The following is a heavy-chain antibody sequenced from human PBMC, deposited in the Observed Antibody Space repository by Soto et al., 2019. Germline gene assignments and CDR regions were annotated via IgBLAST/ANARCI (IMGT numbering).Heavy chain of an antibody. V-gene: IGHV4-34*01. Sequence: SETLSLTCAVYGGSFSGYYWSWIRQPPGKGLEWIGEINHSGSTNYNPSLKSRVTISVDTSKNQFSLKLSSVTAADTAVYYCARVRYCSSTSCSIIAARAGFDYWGQGTLVTVSS. J-gene: IGHJ4*02. CDR2: INHSGST. CDR1: GGSFSGYY. CDR3: ARVRYCSSTSCSIIAARAGFDY. D-gene: IGHD2-2*01.